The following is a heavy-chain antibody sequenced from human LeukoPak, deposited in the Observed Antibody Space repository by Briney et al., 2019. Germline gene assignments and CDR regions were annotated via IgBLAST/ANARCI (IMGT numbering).Heavy chain of an antibody. Sequence: TSVTLCLTCTVPGGPIRSSSEYWGVIRQPPGKGLEWIGRIFYSGSTYYSPSLKSRVTISVDTSKNQFSLKLSSVTAADTAVYYCARRAAYYGDYGRVGWRFDYWGQGTLVTVSS. J-gene: IGHJ4*02. CDR1: GGPIRSSSEY. V-gene: IGHV4-39*01. CDR2: IFYSGST. CDR3: ARRAAYYGDYGRVGWRFDY. D-gene: IGHD4-17*01.